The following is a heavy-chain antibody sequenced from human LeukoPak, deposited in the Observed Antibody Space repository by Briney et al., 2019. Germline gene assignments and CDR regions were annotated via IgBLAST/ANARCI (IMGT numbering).Heavy chain of an antibody. CDR1: GGTFSSYA. D-gene: IGHD6-19*01. CDR2: IIPILGIA. Sequence: ASVKVSCKASGGTFSSYAISWVRQAPGQGLEWMGRIIPILGIANYAQKFQGRVTITADKSTSTAYMEVSSLRSEDTAVYYCARDGGWYYFDYWGQGTLVTVSS. J-gene: IGHJ4*02. CDR3: ARDGGWYYFDY. V-gene: IGHV1-69*04.